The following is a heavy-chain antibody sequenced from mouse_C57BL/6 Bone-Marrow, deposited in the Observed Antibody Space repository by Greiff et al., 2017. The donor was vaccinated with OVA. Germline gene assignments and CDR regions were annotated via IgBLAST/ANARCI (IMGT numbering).Heavy chain of an antibody. D-gene: IGHD5-1*01. J-gene: IGHJ3*01. CDR3: ARREYRGPWFAY. V-gene: IGHV1-64*01. CDR2: IHPNSGST. Sequence: VQLQQPGAELVKPGASVKLSCKASGYTFTSYWMHWVKQRPGQGLEWIGMIHPNSGSTNYNEKFKSKATLTVDKSSSTAYMQLSSLTSEDSAVYYCARREYRGPWFAYWGQGTLVTVSA. CDR1: GYTFTSYW.